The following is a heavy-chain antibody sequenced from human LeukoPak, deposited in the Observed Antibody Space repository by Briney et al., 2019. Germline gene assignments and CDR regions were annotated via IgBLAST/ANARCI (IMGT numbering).Heavy chain of an antibody. CDR2: IKQDGSEK. Sequence: GGSLRLSCAASGFTFSRYWMNWVRQAPGKGLEWVANIKQDGSEKNYVDSVKGRFTISRDNAKNSLYLQMNSLRVEDTAVYYCARGHYYDSSGYPGGYWGQGTLVTVSS. CDR3: ARGHYYDSSGYPGGY. CDR1: GFTFSRYW. J-gene: IGHJ4*02. V-gene: IGHV3-7*01. D-gene: IGHD3-22*01.